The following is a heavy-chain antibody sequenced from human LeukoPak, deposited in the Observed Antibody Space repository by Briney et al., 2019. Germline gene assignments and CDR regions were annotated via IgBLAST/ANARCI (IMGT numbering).Heavy chain of an antibody. CDR2: ISYDGSNK. Sequence: PGGSLRLSCAASGFTFSSYGMHWVRQAPGKGLEWVAVISYDGSNKYYADSVKGRFTISRDNSKNTLYLQMNSLRAEDTAVYYCARVGYCGGDCYSGYYYAMDVWGQGTTVTVSS. D-gene: IGHD2-21*02. V-gene: IGHV3-30*03. CDR3: ARVGYCGGDCYSGYYYAMDV. J-gene: IGHJ6*02. CDR1: GFTFSSYG.